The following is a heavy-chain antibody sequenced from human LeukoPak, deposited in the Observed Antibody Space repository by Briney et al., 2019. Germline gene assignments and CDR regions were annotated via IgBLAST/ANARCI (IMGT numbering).Heavy chain of an antibody. V-gene: IGHV1-46*01. D-gene: IGHD3-9*01. J-gene: IGHJ3*02. CDR1: GGTFSTYV. Sequence: ASVKVSCKASGGTFSTYVITWVRQAPGQGLEWLGIINPSLHIPIYAQTFQGRVTMTTDMSTSTFYMELSNLVSEDTAVYYCAKDPRDISTGNYDEFDIWGQGTMVTVSS. CDR2: INPSLHIP. CDR3: AKDPRDISTGNYDEFDI.